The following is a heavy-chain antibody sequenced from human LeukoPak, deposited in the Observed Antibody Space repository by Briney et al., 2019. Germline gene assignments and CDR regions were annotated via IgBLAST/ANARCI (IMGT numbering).Heavy chain of an antibody. CDR3: VKANPYMGFGELYSDY. V-gene: IGHV3-64D*06. CDR2: ISSNVGST. D-gene: IGHD3-10*01. Sequence: PGGSLRLSCSASGFTFSSYAMDWVRPAPGKGREYVSAISSNVGSTYYADSVKGRFTISRDNSENTLYRHMSSLRAEDTAVYNCVKANPYMGFGELYSDYWGQGTLVTVSS. CDR1: GFTFSSYA. J-gene: IGHJ4*02.